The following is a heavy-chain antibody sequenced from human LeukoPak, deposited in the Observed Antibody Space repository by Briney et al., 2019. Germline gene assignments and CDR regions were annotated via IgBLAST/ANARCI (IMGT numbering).Heavy chain of an antibody. CDR3: AELGITMIGGV. D-gene: IGHD3-10*02. CDR2: ITSSSSYI. V-gene: IGHV3-21*01. CDR1: GFTFSTYT. Sequence: PGGSLRLSCAASGFTFSTYTMNWVRQAPGKGLEWVSSITSSSSYIYYADSVKGRFTISRDNAKNSLYLQMNSLRAEDTAVYYCAELGITMIGGVWGKGTTVTISS. J-gene: IGHJ6*04.